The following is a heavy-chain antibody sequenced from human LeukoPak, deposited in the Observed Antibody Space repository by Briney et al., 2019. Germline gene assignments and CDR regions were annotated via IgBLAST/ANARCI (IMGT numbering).Heavy chain of an antibody. Sequence: GGSLRLSCAASGRTLSGSTMHWVRQASGKGLEWVGLIRSEANNDATEYAASVKGRFTISRNDSQNTAYLQVNSLKTDDTAVYYCTRLSTSQITDYWGQGTLVTVSS. CDR2: IRSEANNDAT. CDR1: GRTLSGST. CDR3: TRLSTSQITDY. V-gene: IGHV3-73*01. J-gene: IGHJ4*02. D-gene: IGHD2/OR15-2a*01.